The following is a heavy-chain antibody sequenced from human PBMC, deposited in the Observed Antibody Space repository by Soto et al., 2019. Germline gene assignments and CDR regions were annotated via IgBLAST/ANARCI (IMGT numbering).Heavy chain of an antibody. CDR2: INPNSGGT. CDR1: GYTFTGYY. J-gene: IGHJ5*02. Sequence: ASVKVSCKASGYTFTGYYMHWVRQAPGQGLEWMGWINPNSGGTNYAQKFQGRVTMTRDTSISTAYMELSRLRSDDTAVYYCARGVAAAGTNWFDPRGQGTLVTVSS. CDR3: ARGVAAAGTNWFDP. D-gene: IGHD6-13*01. V-gene: IGHV1-2*02.